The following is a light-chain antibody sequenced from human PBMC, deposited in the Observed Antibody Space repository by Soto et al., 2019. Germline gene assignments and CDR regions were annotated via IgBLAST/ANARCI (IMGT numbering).Light chain of an antibody. Sequence: EKVMTQSPATLSMSPGERATLSCRASQSVSSFLAWYQQKPGQAPRLLIYGASTRATGIPARFSGSGSGTEFTRTISSLQSEDFAVYYWQLYSNWPSWTFGQGTKVEVK. V-gene: IGKV3-15*01. CDR3: QLYSNWPSWT. J-gene: IGKJ1*01. CDR2: GAS. CDR1: QSVSSF.